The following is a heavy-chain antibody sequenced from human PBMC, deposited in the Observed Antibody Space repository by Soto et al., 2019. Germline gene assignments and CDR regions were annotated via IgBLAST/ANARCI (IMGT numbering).Heavy chain of an antibody. CDR2: INHSGST. CDR3: ARGRGYSYGPGYFDY. Sequence: QVQLQQWGAGLLKPSETLSLTCAVYGGSFSGYYWSWIRQPPGKGLEWIGEINHSGSTNCNPSLKSRVTISVDTSKNQFSLKLSSVTAADTAVYYCARGRGYSYGPGYFDYWGQGTLVTVSS. CDR1: GGSFSGYY. V-gene: IGHV4-34*01. D-gene: IGHD5-18*01. J-gene: IGHJ4*02.